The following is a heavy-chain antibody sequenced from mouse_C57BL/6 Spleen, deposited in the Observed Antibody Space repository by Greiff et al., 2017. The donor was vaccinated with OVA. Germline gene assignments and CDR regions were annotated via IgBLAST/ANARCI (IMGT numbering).Heavy chain of an antibody. D-gene: IGHD2-14*01. Sequence: QVQLKQPGAELVRPGSSVKLSCKASGYTFTSYWMDWVKQRPGQGLEWIGNIYPSDSETHYNPKFKDKATLTVDKSSSTAYMQLSSLTSEDSAVYYGARLGLLQEYYAMDYWGQGTSVTVAS. CDR2: IYPSDSET. J-gene: IGHJ4*01. CDR3: ARLGLLQEYYAMDY. CDR1: GYTFTSYW. V-gene: IGHV1-61*01.